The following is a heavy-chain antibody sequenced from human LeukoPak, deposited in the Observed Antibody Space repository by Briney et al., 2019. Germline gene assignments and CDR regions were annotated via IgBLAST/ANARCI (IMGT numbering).Heavy chain of an antibody. Sequence: GGSLRLSCAASGFIFSNYGMHWVRQAPGKGLEWVALIWYDGRNKYYVDSVKGRFTISRDYSKTTLYLQMNSLTAEDTAVYYCAGGGYDYGEGDYWGQGTLVTVSS. J-gene: IGHJ4*02. CDR3: AGGGYDYGEGDY. CDR2: IWYDGRNK. CDR1: GFIFSNYG. V-gene: IGHV3-33*01. D-gene: IGHD4-17*01.